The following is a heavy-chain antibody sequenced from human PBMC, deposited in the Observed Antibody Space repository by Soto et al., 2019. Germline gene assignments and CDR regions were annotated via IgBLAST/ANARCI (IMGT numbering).Heavy chain of an antibody. CDR1: GYSFTDYH. V-gene: IGHV1-2*04. Sequence: SVQVSCKASGYSFTDYHIHWVRQAPGQGLEWLGRINPKSGGTSTAQKFQGWVTMTTDTSISTASMELTRLTSDDTAIYYCARGDSTDCSNGVCSFFYNHDMDVWGQGTTVTVAS. J-gene: IGHJ6*02. CDR2: INPKSGGT. D-gene: IGHD2-8*01. CDR3: ARGDSTDCSNGVCSFFYNHDMDV.